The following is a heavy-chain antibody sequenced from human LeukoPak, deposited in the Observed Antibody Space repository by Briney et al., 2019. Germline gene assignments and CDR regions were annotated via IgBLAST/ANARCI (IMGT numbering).Heavy chain of an antibody. V-gene: IGHV3-48*03. D-gene: IGHD3-10*01. J-gene: IGHJ4*02. Sequence: GGSLRLSCAASGFTFNNHEMHWVRRAPGKGLEWVSYISSGGGTVYYADSVKGRFTVSRDNAKNSLYLQMSSLRAEDTAVYYCARGGSLVEYWGQGTLVSVSS. CDR1: GFTFNNHE. CDR2: ISSGGGTV. CDR3: ARGGSLVEY.